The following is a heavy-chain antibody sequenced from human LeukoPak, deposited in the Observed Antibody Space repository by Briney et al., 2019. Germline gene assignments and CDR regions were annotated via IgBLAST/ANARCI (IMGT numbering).Heavy chain of an antibody. Sequence: GASVKVSCKVSGYTLTELSMHWVRQAPGQGLEWMGGIIPIFGTANYAQKFQGRVTITADESTSTAYMELSSLRSEDTAVYYCARDWEIGTYYYDSSGRPNDAFDIWGQGTMVTVSS. CDR2: IIPIFGTA. V-gene: IGHV1-69*13. CDR3: ARDWEIGTYYYDSSGRPNDAFDI. CDR1: GYTLTELS. D-gene: IGHD3-22*01. J-gene: IGHJ3*02.